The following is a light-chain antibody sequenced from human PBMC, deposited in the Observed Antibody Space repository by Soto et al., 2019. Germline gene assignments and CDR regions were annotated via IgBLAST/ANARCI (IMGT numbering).Light chain of an antibody. J-gene: IGKJ5*01. Sequence: EVVLTQSPGTLSLSPGERATLSCRASQSVGSSYLAWYQQKPGQAPRVLIYGTSSRATGIPARFSGSGSGTNVSLTISSLEPEDFAVYYCQQRSNWITFGQGTRLEIK. CDR2: GTS. V-gene: IGKV3D-20*02. CDR3: QQRSNWIT. CDR1: QSVGSSY.